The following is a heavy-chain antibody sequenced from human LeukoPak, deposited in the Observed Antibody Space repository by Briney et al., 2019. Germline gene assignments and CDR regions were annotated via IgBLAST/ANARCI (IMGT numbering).Heavy chain of an antibody. V-gene: IGHV3-43*02. CDR3: AKESGKFDY. CDR2: ISADGGST. CDR1: GLNFYDSA. J-gene: IGHJ4*02. Sequence: GGSLRLSCVASGLNFYDSAMHWVRQAPGKGLEWVSLISADGGSTFSADSVKGRFSISRDNSKNSLYLQMNSLRSEDTAMYYCAKESGKFDYWGQRTLVAVSS.